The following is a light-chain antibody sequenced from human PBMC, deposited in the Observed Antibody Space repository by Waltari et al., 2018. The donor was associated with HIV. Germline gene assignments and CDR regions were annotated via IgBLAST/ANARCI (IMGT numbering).Light chain of an antibody. Sequence: QSALTQPASVSGSPGQAITLSCTGSRRDVGTSDYISWYQQHPGTAPKLIISDVTERPSGISNRFSGSKSGTTASLTISGLQAEDEAEYFCCSFAGSNFVFGSGTKVTVL. CDR3: CSFAGSNFV. V-gene: IGLV2-23*02. CDR2: DVT. J-gene: IGLJ1*01. CDR1: RRDVGTSDY.